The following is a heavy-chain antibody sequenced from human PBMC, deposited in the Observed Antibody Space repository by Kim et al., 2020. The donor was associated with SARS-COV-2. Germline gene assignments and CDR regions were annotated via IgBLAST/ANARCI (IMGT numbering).Heavy chain of an antibody. V-gene: IGHV1-2*06. CDR3: ARGSPWGVVVVVAATGAFDY. J-gene: IGHJ4*02. D-gene: IGHD2-15*01. CDR1: GYTFTVYY. Sequence: ASVKVSCKASGYTFTVYYMHWVRQAPGQGLEWMGRINPNSGGTNYAQKFQGRVTMTRDTSISTAYMELSRLRSDDTAVYYCARGSPWGVVVVVAATGAFDYWGQGTLVTVSS. CDR2: INPNSGGT.